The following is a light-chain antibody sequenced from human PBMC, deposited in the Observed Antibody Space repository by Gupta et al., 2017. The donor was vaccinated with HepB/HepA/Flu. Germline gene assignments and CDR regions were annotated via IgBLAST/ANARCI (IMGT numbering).Light chain of an antibody. J-gene: IGKJ1*01. CDR2: GAS. V-gene: IGKV3-20*01. Sequence: EIVLTQSPGTLSLSPGERATLSCRASQSVSSSYLAWYQQKPGQAPRRLIYGASSRATGIPDRFSGSGSGTDFTLTISRLEPEDFAVYYCQQKGTFGQGTKVEIK. CDR3: QQKGT. CDR1: QSVSSSY.